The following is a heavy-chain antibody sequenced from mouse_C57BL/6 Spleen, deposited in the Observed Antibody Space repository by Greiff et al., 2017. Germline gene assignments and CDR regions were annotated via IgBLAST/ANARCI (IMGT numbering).Heavy chain of an antibody. J-gene: IGHJ2*01. Sequence: VQLQQSVAELVRPGASVKLSCTASGFPIKNTYMHWVKQRPDQGLEWIGRIDPANGNTQYAPKFQGKATITSDTSSNTAYLQLSSLTSEDTAIYYCARGGLRRGDFDYWGQGTTLTVSS. D-gene: IGHD2-4*01. CDR2: IDPANGNT. CDR3: ARGGLRRGDFDY. CDR1: GFPIKNTY. V-gene: IGHV14-3*01.